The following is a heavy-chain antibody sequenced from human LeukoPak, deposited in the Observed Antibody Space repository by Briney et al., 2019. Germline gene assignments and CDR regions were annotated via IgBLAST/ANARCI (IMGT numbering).Heavy chain of an antibody. CDR3: ARMGYSSGWYNLEFYFDY. D-gene: IGHD6-19*01. V-gene: IGHV4-39*01. CDR2: IYYSGST. Sequence: PSETLSLTCTVSGGSISSSSYYWGWIRQPPGKGLEWIGSIYYSGSTYYNPSLKSRVTISVDTSKNQFSLKLSSVTAADTAVYYCARMGYSSGWYNLEFYFDYWGQGTLVTVSS. J-gene: IGHJ4*02. CDR1: GGSISSSSYY.